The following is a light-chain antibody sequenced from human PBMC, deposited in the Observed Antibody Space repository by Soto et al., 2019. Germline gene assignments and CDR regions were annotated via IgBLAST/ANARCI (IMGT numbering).Light chain of an antibody. J-gene: IGLJ3*02. CDR2: EVP. CDR3: GANTAGGIRV. V-gene: IGLV2-14*01. Sequence: QSALTQPASVSGSPVQSITISCTGTRSDVGGDGYVSWYQQHPGKAPTVMLYEVPNRPAGVSFHISGPSASNQASLTPSGLRAEHGADYDGGANTAGGIRVFGRGTKLTVL. CDR1: RSDVGGDGY.